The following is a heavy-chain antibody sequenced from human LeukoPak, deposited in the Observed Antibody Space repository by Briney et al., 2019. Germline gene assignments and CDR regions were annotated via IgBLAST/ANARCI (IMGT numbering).Heavy chain of an antibody. J-gene: IGHJ4*02. D-gene: IGHD3-22*01. Sequence: SETLSLTCAVYGGSFSGYYWSWIRQPPGKGLEWIGEINHSGSTNYNLSLKSRVTISVDTSKNQFSLKLSSVTAADTAVYYCARGHDPNSSGLKDFDYWGQGTLVTVSS. CDR3: ARGHDPNSSGLKDFDY. CDR1: GGSFSGYY. CDR2: INHSGST. V-gene: IGHV4-34*01.